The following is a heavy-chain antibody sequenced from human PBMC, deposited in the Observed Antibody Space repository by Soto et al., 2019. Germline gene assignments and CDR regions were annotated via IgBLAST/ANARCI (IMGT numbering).Heavy chain of an antibody. J-gene: IGHJ3*02. Sequence: EVQLLESGGGLVQPGGSLRLSCAASGLTFSSYAMSWVRQAPGKGLEWVSAISGSGAVTYYADSVKGRFTISRDNSKNTLYLQMNSRRAEDTAVYYCAKDKGCTSTTCRWNAFDIWGQGTMVIVSS. CDR1: GLTFSSYA. CDR3: AKDKGCTSTTCRWNAFDI. CDR2: ISGSGAVT. V-gene: IGHV3-23*01. D-gene: IGHD2-2*01.